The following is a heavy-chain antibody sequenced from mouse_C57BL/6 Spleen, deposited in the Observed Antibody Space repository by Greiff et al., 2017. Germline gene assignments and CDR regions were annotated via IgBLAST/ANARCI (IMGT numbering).Heavy chain of an antibody. V-gene: IGHV1-59*01. J-gene: IGHJ2*01. CDR1: GYTFTSYW. Sequence: QVQLQQPGAELVRPGTSVKLSCKASGYTFTSYWMHWVKQRPGQGLEWIGVIDPSDSYTNYNQKFKGKATLTVDTSSSTAYMQLSSLTSEDSAVYYCARRTTPFDYWGQGTTLTVSS. CDR3: ARRTTPFDY. CDR2: IDPSDSYT. D-gene: IGHD1-1*01.